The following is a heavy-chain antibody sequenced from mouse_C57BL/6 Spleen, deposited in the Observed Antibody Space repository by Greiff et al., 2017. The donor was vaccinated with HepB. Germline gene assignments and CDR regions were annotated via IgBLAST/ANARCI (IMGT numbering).Heavy chain of an antibody. Sequence: QVQLQQSGAELVRPGTSVKVSCKASGYAFTNYLIEWVKQRPGQGLEWIGEIDPSDSYTNYNQKFKGKATLTVDTSSSTAYMQLSSLTSEDSAVYYCAREVLGYWGQGTTLTVSS. J-gene: IGHJ2*01. CDR1: GYAFTNYL. D-gene: IGHD2-14*01. CDR3: AREVLGY. V-gene: IGHV1-50*01. CDR2: IDPSDSYT.